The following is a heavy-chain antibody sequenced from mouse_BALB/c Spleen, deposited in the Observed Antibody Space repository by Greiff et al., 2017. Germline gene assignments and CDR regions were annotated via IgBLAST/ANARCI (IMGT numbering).Heavy chain of an antibody. Sequence: VQLKQSGPELVKPGASVKMSCKASGYTFTSYVMHWVKQKPGQGLEWIGYINPYNDGTKYNEKFKGKATLTSDKSSSTAYMELSSLTSEDSAVYYCARYYYDYAMDYWGQGTSVTVSS. D-gene: IGHD2-1*01. J-gene: IGHJ4*01. CDR2: INPYNDGT. V-gene: IGHV1-14*01. CDR3: ARYYYDYAMDY. CDR1: GYTFTSYV.